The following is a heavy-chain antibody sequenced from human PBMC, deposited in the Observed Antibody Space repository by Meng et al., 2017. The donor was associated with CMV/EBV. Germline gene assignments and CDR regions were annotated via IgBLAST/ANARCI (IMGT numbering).Heavy chain of an antibody. CDR3: ARVRYYDFCSGGRLPSSADY. D-gene: IGHD3-3*01. CDR1: GGSFSGYY. Sequence: SETLSLTCAVYGGSFSGYYWSWIRQPPGKGLEWIGEINHSGSTNYNPSLKSRVTISVDTSKNQFSLKLSSVTAADTAVYYCARVRYYDFCSGGRLPSSADYWGQGTLVTVSS. J-gene: IGHJ4*02. V-gene: IGHV4-34*01. CDR2: INHSGST.